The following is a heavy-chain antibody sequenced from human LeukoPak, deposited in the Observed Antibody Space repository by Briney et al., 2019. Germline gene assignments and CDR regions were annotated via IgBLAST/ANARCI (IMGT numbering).Heavy chain of an antibody. D-gene: IGHD2-21*01. Sequence: GASVKVSCKASGGTFSSYAISWVRQAPGQGLEWMGGIIPIFGTANYAQKFQGRVTITADESTSTAYMELSSLRSEDTAVYYCARAPYCGGDRYSPAFNYYYYMDVWGKGTTVTVSS. CDR1: GGTFSSYA. CDR3: ARAPYCGGDRYSPAFNYYYYMDV. J-gene: IGHJ6*03. CDR2: IIPIFGTA. V-gene: IGHV1-69*13.